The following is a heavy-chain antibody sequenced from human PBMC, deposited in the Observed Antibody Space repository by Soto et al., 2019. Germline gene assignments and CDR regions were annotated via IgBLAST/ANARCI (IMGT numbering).Heavy chain of an antibody. D-gene: IGHD3-22*01. V-gene: IGHV4-61*08. CDR2: IYYSGST. J-gene: IGHJ5*02. Sequence: SETLSLTCAVSGDSITTGGHYWSWIRQPPGKGLEWIGYIYYSGSTNYNPSLKSRVTISVDRSKNQFSLKLSSVTAADTAVYYCARGYYYDSSGYYPRWFDPWGQGTLVTVSS. CDR3: ARGYYYDSSGYYPRWFDP. CDR1: GDSITTGGHY.